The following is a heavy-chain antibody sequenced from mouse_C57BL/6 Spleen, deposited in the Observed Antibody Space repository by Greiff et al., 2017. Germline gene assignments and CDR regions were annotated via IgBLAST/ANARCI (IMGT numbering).Heavy chain of an antibody. V-gene: IGHV1-59*01. CDR3: AVYDGYYVGALYAMDY. J-gene: IGHJ4*01. CDR2: IDPSDSYT. D-gene: IGHD2-3*01. Sequence: QVQLQQPGAELVRPGTSVKLSCKASGYTFTSYWMHWVKQRPGQGLEWIGVIDPSDSYTNYNQKFKGKATLTVDTSSSTAYMQLSSLTSEDSAVYYCAVYDGYYVGALYAMDYWGQGTSVTVSS. CDR1: GYTFTSYW.